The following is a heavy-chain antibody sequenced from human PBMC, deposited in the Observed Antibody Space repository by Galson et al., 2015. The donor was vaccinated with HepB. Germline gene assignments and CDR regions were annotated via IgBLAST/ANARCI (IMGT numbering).Heavy chain of an antibody. CDR3: ARGAVAGLGPNFDY. CDR2: IIPILGIA. J-gene: IGHJ4*02. V-gene: IGHV1-69*02. CDR1: GGTFSSYT. D-gene: IGHD6-19*01. Sequence: SVKVSCKASGGTFSSYTISWVRQAPGQGLEWMGRIIPILGIANYAQKFQGRVTITADKSTSTAYMELSSLRSEDTAVYYCARGAVAGLGPNFDYWGQGTLVTVSS.